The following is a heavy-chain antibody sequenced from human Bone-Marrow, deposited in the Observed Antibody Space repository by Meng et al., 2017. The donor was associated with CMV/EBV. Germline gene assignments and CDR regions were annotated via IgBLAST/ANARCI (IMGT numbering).Heavy chain of an antibody. D-gene: IGHD6-6*01. V-gene: IGHV1-69*05. CDR2: IIPIFGTA. CDR3: ASGAQLVPDY. Sequence: SVKVSCKASGYTFTGYYMHWVRQAPGQGLEWMGGIIPIFGTANYAQKFQGRVTITTDESTSTAYMELSSLRSEDTAVYYCASGAQLVPDYWGQGTLVTVSS. J-gene: IGHJ4*02. CDR1: GYTFTGYY.